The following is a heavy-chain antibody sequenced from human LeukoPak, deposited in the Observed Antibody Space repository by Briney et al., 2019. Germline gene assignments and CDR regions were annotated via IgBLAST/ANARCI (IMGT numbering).Heavy chain of an antibody. CDR1: GFSFSSYS. CDR3: ARGIEMASFYFDY. CDR2: ISYDGSNK. Sequence: GGSLRLSCAASGFSFSSYSMHWVRHAPRKGLEWVAVISYDGSNKYYADSVKGRFAISTDNSKNTLYLQLNSLRAEDTAVYYSARGIEMASFYFDYWGQGTLVTVPS. V-gene: IGHV3-30*09. D-gene: IGHD5-24*01. J-gene: IGHJ4*02.